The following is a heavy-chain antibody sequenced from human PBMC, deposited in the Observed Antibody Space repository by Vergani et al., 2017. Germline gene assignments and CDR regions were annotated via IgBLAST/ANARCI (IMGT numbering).Heavy chain of an antibody. CDR1: GFTFSSYS. Sequence: EVQLVESGGVVVQPGGSLRLSCAASGFTFSSYSMNWVRQAPGKGLEWVSSISSSSSYIYYADSVKGRFTISRDNAKNSLYLQMKSLRAEDTAVYYCARGLTIFGVVIISYFDYWGQGTLVTVSS. D-gene: IGHD3-3*01. J-gene: IGHJ4*02. V-gene: IGHV3-21*01. CDR3: ARGLTIFGVVIISYFDY. CDR2: ISSSSSYI.